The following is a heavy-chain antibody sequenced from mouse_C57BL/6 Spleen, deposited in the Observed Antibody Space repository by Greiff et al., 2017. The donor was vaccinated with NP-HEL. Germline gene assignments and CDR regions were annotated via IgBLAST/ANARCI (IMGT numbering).Heavy chain of an antibody. Sequence: VQLQESGAELVRPGASVTLSCKASGYTFTDYEMHWVKQTPVHGLEWIGAIDPETGGTAYNQKFKGKAILTADKSSSTAYMELRSLTSEDAAVYYYTRSATTVVDYFDYWGQGTTLTVSS. V-gene: IGHV1-15*01. D-gene: IGHD1-1*01. CDR3: TRSATTVVDYFDY. CDR1: GYTFTDYE. CDR2: IDPETGGT. J-gene: IGHJ2*01.